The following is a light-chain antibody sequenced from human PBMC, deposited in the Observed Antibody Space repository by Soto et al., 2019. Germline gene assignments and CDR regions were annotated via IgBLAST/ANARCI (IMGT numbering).Light chain of an antibody. Sequence: IVLTQSPGTLSLSPGERATLSCRASQNIPTAFLAWYQQKAGQAPRLLIYATSTRASGIPDRFSGGGSGTDFTLTISRLEPEDFAVYYCQQYGSPPLTFGPGTKVDIK. CDR2: ATS. V-gene: IGKV3-20*01. CDR1: QNIPTAF. CDR3: QQYGSPPLT. J-gene: IGKJ3*01.